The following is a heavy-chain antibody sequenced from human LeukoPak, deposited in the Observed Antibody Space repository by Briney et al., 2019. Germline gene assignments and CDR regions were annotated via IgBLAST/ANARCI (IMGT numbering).Heavy chain of an antibody. D-gene: IGHD6-19*01. V-gene: IGHV4-34*01. CDR3: ARDVEGSGWRIDY. CDR2: INHSGSA. J-gene: IGHJ4*02. Sequence: SETLSLTCAVYGESFSGYYWSWIRQPPGKGLEWIGQINHSGSANYNPSLKSRVTISVDTSKNQFSLRLSSVTAADTAVYYCARDVEGSGWRIDYWGQGTLVTVSS. CDR1: GESFSGYY.